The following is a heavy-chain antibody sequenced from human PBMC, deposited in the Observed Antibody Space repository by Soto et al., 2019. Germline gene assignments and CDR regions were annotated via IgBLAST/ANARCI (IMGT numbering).Heavy chain of an antibody. Sequence: SETLSLTCTVSGGPISSSSYYWGWIRQPPGKGLEWIGEINHSGSTNYNPSLKSRVTISVDTSKNQFSLKLSSVTAADTAVYYCARGVPYYYGSGSSGWFDPWGQGTLVTVSS. D-gene: IGHD3-10*01. CDR1: GGPISSSSYY. V-gene: IGHV4-39*07. CDR3: ARGVPYYYGSGSSGWFDP. CDR2: INHSGST. J-gene: IGHJ5*02.